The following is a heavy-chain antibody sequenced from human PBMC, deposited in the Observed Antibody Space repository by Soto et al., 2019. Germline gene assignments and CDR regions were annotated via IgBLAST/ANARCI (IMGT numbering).Heavy chain of an antibody. CDR1: GYTFTGHY. D-gene: IGHD3-3*01. J-gene: IGHJ4*02. CDR2: INPSTGGT. Sequence: ASVKVSCKASGYTFTGHYLHWVRQAPGRGLEWMGWINPSTGGTNFAQKFQGRVTMTSDTSIRTVYLELSSLRSDDTAVYYCGRHLMWSVGARSFDHWGQGTQVTVSS. CDR3: GRHLMWSVGARSFDH. V-gene: IGHV1-2*02.